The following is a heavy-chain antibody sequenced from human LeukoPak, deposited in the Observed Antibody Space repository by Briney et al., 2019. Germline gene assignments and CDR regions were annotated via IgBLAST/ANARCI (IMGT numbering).Heavy chain of an antibody. D-gene: IGHD3-10*01. CDR2: INHSGST. CDR3: ARAHYYGSGSYYRMNYYYYMDV. J-gene: IGHJ6*03. CDR1: GGSFSGYY. Sequence: PSETLSLTCAVYGGSFSGYYWSWLRQPPGKGLEWIGEINHSGSTNYNPSLKSRVTISVDTSKNQFSLKLSSVTAADTAVYYCARAHYYGSGSYYRMNYYYYMDVWGKGTTVTVSS. V-gene: IGHV4-34*01.